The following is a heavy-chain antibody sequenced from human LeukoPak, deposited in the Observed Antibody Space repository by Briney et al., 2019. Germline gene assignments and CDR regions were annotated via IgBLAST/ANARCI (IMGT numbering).Heavy chain of an antibody. J-gene: IGHJ4*02. CDR3: ARGSQWELPIDY. CDR2: ISSSSSYI. CDR1: GFTFSSYS. D-gene: IGHD1-26*01. V-gene: IGHV3-21*01. Sequence: PGGSLRLSCAASGFTFSSYSMNWVRQAPGKGLEWVSSISSSSSYIYYADSVKGRFTISRDNAKNSLYLQMNSLRAEDTAVYYCARGSQWELPIDYWGQGTLVTVSS.